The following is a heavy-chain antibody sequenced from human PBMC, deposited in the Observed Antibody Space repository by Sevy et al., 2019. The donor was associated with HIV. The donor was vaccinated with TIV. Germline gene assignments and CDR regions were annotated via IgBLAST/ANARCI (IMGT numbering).Heavy chain of an antibody. V-gene: IGHV3-21*01. J-gene: IGHJ6*02. CDR2: ISSSSSYI. CDR3: ARYNSGKIYYYGMDV. CDR1: GFTFSSYS. Sequence: GGSLRLSCAASGFTFSSYSMNWVRQAPGKGLEWVSSISSSSSYIYYADSVKGRFTISRDNAKNSLYLQMNSRRAEDTAVYYCARYNSGKIYYYGMDVWGQGTTVTVSS. D-gene: IGHD1-20*01.